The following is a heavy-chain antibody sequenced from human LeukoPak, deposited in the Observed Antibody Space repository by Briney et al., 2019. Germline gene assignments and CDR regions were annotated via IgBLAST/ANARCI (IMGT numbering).Heavy chain of an antibody. V-gene: IGHV3-21*06. CDR1: GFTFSTFA. CDR2: ITGSGPYM. D-gene: IGHD3-10*01. CDR3: VRDVGAVRGEVYFDY. Sequence: KRGGSLRLSCAASGFTFSTFAMHWVRLSPGKGLGWVSSITGSGPYMLYADSVKHRFTISRDNTKNLLCLEMNSLRAEDTAMYFCVRDVGAVRGEVYFDYWGQGTLVTVSS. J-gene: IGHJ4*02.